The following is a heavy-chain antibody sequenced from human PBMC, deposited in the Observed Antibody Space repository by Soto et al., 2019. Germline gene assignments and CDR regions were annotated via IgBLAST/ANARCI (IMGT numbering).Heavy chain of an antibody. CDR3: ARGERNINWFDP. J-gene: IGHJ5*02. CDR1: GYTFTSYD. CDR2: MNPNSGNT. Sequence: ASVKVSCKASGYTFTSYDINWVRQATGQGLEWMGWMNPNSGNTGYAQKFQGRVTMTRNTSISTAYMELSSLRSEDTAVYYCARGERNINWFDPWGQGTLVTVSS. V-gene: IGHV1-8*01. D-gene: IGHD5-12*01.